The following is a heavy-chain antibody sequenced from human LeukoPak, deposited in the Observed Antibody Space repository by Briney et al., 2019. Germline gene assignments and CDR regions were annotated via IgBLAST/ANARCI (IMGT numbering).Heavy chain of an antibody. Sequence: GGSLRLSCAASGFTFSSYWMSWVRQAPGKGLEWVANIKQDGSEKYYVDSVKGRFTISRDNAKNSLYLQMNSLRAEDTAVYYCARDGTGQNDAFDIWGQGTMVTVSS. CDR1: GFTFSSYW. CDR3: ARDGTGQNDAFDI. J-gene: IGHJ3*02. CDR2: IKQDGSEK. V-gene: IGHV3-7*01. D-gene: IGHD3-10*01.